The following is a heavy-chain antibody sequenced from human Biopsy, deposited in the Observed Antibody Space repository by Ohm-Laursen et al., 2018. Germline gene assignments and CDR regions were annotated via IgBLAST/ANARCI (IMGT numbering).Heavy chain of an antibody. Sequence: SETLSLTCGVSGFSISSGFHWAWIRHPPGKGLERIGFIYRTGTTTYNPSFKSRVAMAVDTSKNQFSLTLNSVTAADTAVYYCARVMTTIGYYYAMDVWGQGTTVTVSS. D-gene: IGHD5-24*01. V-gene: IGHV4-38-2*01. CDR1: GFSISSGFH. J-gene: IGHJ6*02. CDR3: ARVMTTIGYYYAMDV. CDR2: IYRTGTT.